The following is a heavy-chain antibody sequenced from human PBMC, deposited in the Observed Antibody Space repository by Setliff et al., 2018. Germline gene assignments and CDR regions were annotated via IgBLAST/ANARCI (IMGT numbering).Heavy chain of an antibody. J-gene: IGHJ5*02. V-gene: IGHV5-51*01. D-gene: IGHD3-10*01. Sequence: PGESLKISCQGSGYSFSTCWIGWVRQTPGKGLEWMGIIYPGDSITRYSPSFQGQVTISVDKSINTAYLQWSSLRASDTAIYYCARHPYYYGSGTYLDNNNRWFDPWGQGTLVTVSS. CDR2: IYPGDSIT. CDR1: GYSFSTCW. CDR3: ARHPYYYGSGTYLDNNNRWFDP.